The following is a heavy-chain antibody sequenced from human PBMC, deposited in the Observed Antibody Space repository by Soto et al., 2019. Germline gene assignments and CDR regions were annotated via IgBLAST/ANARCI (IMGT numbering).Heavy chain of an antibody. CDR2: TRPNNGNT. CDR3: VRDLDGSGSYYTDY. Sequence: KVSCKASGYTFSIYGINWVRQAPGQGLEWMGWTRPNNGNTKYAQNLQGRVTMTTDTSTSTAYMELRSLRPDDTAVYYCVRDLDGSGSYYTDYWGQGTLVTVSS. V-gene: IGHV1-18*01. D-gene: IGHD3-10*01. J-gene: IGHJ4*02. CDR1: GYTFSIYG.